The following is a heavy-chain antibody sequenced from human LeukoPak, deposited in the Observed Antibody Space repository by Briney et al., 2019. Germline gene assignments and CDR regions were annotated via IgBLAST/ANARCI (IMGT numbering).Heavy chain of an antibody. V-gene: IGHV4-31*03. Sequence: SETLSLTCTVSSGSFSSGGYYWIWIRQHPGKGLEWIGYIHYSGSTYYNPSLKSRVTISVDPSKKQFSLKMNSVTAADTAVYYCARSLTNSFDYWGQGTLVTVSS. CDR1: SGSFSSGGYY. J-gene: IGHJ4*02. D-gene: IGHD4-11*01. CDR3: ARSLTNSFDY. CDR2: IHYSGST.